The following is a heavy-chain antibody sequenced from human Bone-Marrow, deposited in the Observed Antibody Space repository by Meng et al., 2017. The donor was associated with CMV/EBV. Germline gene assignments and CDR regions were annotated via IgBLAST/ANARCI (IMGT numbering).Heavy chain of an antibody. Sequence: ASVKVSCKASGYTFTSYGISWVRQAPGQGLEWMGWISAYNGNTNYAQKLQGRVTMTTDTSTNTAYMELRSLRSDDTAVYYCARVLRYYDSSPPGYWGQGTVVPVSS. CDR3: ARVLRYYDSSPPGY. CDR2: ISAYNGNT. CDR1: GYTFTSYG. D-gene: IGHD3-22*01. J-gene: IGHJ4*02. V-gene: IGHV1-18*01.